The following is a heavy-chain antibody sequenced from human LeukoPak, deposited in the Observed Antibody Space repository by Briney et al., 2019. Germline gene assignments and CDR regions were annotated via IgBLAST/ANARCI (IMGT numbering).Heavy chain of an antibody. D-gene: IGHD3-10*01. CDR3: ARAGTITVVRGVFDY. Sequence: GGSLRLSCAASGFTFSSYAMHWVRQAPGKGLEWVAVISYDGINKYYAGSVKGRFTISRDNSKNTLYLQMDSLRAEDTAVYYCARAGTITVVRGVFDYWGQGTLVTVSS. V-gene: IGHV3-30*04. J-gene: IGHJ4*02. CDR1: GFTFSSYA. CDR2: ISYDGINK.